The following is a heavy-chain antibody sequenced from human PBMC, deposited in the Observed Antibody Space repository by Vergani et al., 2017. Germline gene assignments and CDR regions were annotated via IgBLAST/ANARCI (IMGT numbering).Heavy chain of an antibody. Sequence: EVDLVESGGGLAQPGGSLRLSCEASGITFWKFGMHWVRQGPGKGLEWVSGISWNSGAVDYADSVRGRFTISRDNAKNSLFLEMNSLRFEDTAVYYCAKVGRSEVAGTFGAFDIWGQGTMVTVS. J-gene: IGHJ3*02. CDR2: ISWNSGAV. CDR3: AKVGRSEVAGTFGAFDI. CDR1: GITFWKFG. D-gene: IGHD6-19*01. V-gene: IGHV3-9*01.